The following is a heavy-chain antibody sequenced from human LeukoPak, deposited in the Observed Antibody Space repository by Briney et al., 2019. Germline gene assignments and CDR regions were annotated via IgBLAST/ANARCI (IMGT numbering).Heavy chain of an antibody. J-gene: IGHJ4*02. CDR2: INHSGRT. V-gene: IGHV4-34*01. CDR1: GGSFSGYY. D-gene: IGHD3-22*01. Sequence: RSETLSLTCAVYGGSFSGYYWSWIRQPPGERLEWIGEINHSGRTNYNPSLKSRVTISVDTSKNQFSLKLSSVTAADTAVYYCARFKYYYDSSGYQLFDYWGQGTRVTVSS. CDR3: ARFKYYYDSSGYQLFDY.